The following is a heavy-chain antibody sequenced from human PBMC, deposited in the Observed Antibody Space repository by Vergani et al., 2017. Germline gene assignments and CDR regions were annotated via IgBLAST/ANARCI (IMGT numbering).Heavy chain of an antibody. Sequence: EVQLLESGGDLVQPGGSLRLSCAASGFPFILHAMSWVRQAPGKGLEWVSTLSASDRRTHYADSVKGRFTISRDNSKNTLFLHMNSLRPEDTAVYYCAKVGRSEVAGTFGAFDIWGQGTMVTVSS. CDR3: AKVGRSEVAGTFGAFDI. J-gene: IGHJ3*02. CDR1: GFPFILHA. CDR2: LSASDRRT. V-gene: IGHV3-23*01. D-gene: IGHD6-19*01.